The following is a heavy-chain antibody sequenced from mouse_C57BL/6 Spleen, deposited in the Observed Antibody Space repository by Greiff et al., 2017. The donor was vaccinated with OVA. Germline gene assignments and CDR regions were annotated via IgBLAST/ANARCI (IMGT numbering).Heavy chain of an antibody. CDR1: GYTFTSYW. CDR2: IDPSDSYT. Sequence: VKLQQPGAELVMPGASVKLSCKASGYTFTSYWMHWVKQRPGPGLEWIGEIDPSDSYTNYNQKFKGKSTLTVDKSSSTAYMQLSSLTSEDSAVYYCARFHYYGSSYVYAMDYWGQGTSVTVSS. D-gene: IGHD1-1*01. V-gene: IGHV1-69*01. J-gene: IGHJ4*01. CDR3: ARFHYYGSSYVYAMDY.